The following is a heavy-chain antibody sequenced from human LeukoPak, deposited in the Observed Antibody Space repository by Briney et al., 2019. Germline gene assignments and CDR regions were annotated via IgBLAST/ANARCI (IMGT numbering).Heavy chain of an antibody. J-gene: IGHJ4*02. CDR1: GGSIGSTNYY. CDR2: IYYSGST. CDR3: ARHRDY. V-gene: IGHV4-39*01. Sequence: SETLPLTCTVSGGSIGSTNYYWGWIRQPPGKGLEWIGSIYYSGSTYYNSSLKSRVTISVDTSKNQFSLKVSSVTAADTAVYYCARHRDYWGQGTLVTVAS.